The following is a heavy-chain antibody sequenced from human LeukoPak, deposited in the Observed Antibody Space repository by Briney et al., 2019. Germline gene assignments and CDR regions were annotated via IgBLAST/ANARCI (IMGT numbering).Heavy chain of an antibody. CDR2: ISWNSGSI. CDR3: ATRAVNSESYLYFDH. Sequence: QPGRSLRLSCAASGFTFDDYAMHWVRQAPGKGLEWVSGISWNSGSIGYADSVKGRFTISRDNAKNSLYLQMNSLRAEDTAVYYCATRAVNSESYLYFDHWGQGTLVTVSS. V-gene: IGHV3-9*01. D-gene: IGHD1-26*01. J-gene: IGHJ4*02. CDR1: GFTFDDYA.